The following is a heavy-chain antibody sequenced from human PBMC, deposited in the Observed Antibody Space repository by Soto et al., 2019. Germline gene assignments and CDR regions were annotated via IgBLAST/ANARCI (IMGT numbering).Heavy chain of an antibody. J-gene: IGHJ6*02. CDR1: GGSISSGGYY. V-gene: IGHV4-31*03. CDR2: FYYSGST. Sequence: SETLSLTCTVSGGSISSGGYYWSWIRQHPGKGLEWIGNFYYSGSTYYTPSLKSRVTISVDTSKNQFSLKLSSVTAADTAVYYCARNPYYYDSSGFRDNYYYYYGMDVWGQGTTVTVSS. CDR3: ARNPYYYDSSGFRDNYYYYYGMDV. D-gene: IGHD3-22*01.